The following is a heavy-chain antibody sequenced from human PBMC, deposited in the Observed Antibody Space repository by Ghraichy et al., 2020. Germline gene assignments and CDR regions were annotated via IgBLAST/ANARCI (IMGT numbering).Heavy chain of an antibody. D-gene: IGHD1-26*01. CDR1: GFTFRISG. V-gene: IGHV3-48*01. CDR2: INGDSSTI. Sequence: GESLNISCAASGFTFRISGMNWVRQAPGKGLEWVSYINGDSSTINYADSEKGRFTISRDNGRNSLYLQMSSLRAEDTAVYYCVRGGASRPDYWGQGILVTVSS. CDR3: VRGGASRPDY. J-gene: IGHJ4*02.